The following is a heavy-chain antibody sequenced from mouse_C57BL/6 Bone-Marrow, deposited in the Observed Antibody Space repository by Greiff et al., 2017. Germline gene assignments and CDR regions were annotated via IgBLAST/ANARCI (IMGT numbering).Heavy chain of an antibody. D-gene: IGHD1-1*01. CDR3: TTWLRAY. J-gene: IGHJ3*01. CDR2: IDPENGDT. V-gene: IGHV14-4*01. CDR1: GFNIKDDY. Sequence: VQLQPSGAELVRPGASVKLSCTASGFNIKDDYMHWVKQRPEQGLEWIGWIDPENGDTEYASKFQGKATITADTSSNTAYLQLSSLTSEDTAVYYCTTWLRAYWGQGTLVTVSA.